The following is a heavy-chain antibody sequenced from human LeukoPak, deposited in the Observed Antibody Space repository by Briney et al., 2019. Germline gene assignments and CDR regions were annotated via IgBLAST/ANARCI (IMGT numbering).Heavy chain of an antibody. J-gene: IGHJ4*02. CDR3: ARESSYYDSSGYTY. Sequence: SQTLFLTCPVSGGSISSGDYYWSWIRQPPGKGLEWIGYIYYSRSTYYNPSLKSRVAISVDTSKNQFYLKLSSVTAADTAVYYCARESSYYDSSGYTYWGQGTLVTVSS. D-gene: IGHD3-22*01. V-gene: IGHV4-30-4*01. CDR2: IYYSRST. CDR1: GGSISSGDYY.